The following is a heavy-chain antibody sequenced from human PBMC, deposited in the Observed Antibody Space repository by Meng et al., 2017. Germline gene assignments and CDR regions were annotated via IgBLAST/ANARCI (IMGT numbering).Heavy chain of an antibody. V-gene: IGHV4-34*01. Sequence: QGQHQRGAAGLFKPSKPRSLTSSFYGGSLSGYYWGWFRQPPGKGLEWIGEINHSGSTNYNPSLKSRVTISVDTSKNQFSLKLSSVTAADTAVYYCARGAKTDAFDIWGQGTMVTVSS. CDR3: ARGAKTDAFDI. CDR2: INHSGST. J-gene: IGHJ3*02. CDR1: GGSLSGYY.